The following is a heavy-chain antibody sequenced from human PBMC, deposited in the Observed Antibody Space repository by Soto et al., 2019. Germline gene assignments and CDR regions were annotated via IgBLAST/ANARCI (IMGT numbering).Heavy chain of an antibody. Sequence: TLSLTCAVSGGSISSGGYSWSWIRQPPGKGLEWIGYIYHSGSTYYNPSLKSRVTISVDRSKNQFSLKLSSVTAADTAVYYCARGSYWAAFDYWGQGTLVTVSS. CDR1: GGSISSGGYS. J-gene: IGHJ4*02. V-gene: IGHV4-30-2*01. CDR3: ARGSYWAAFDY. D-gene: IGHD2-8*02. CDR2: IYHSGST.